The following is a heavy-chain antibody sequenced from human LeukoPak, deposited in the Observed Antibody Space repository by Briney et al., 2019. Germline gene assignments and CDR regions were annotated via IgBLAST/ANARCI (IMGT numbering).Heavy chain of an antibody. D-gene: IGHD3-10*01. CDR2: ISSSSSYI. V-gene: IGHV3-21*01. CDR3: ARDLWFGELSPYNWFDP. Sequence: GGSLRLSCAASGFTFSSYSMNWVRQAPGKGLEWVSSISSSSSYIYYADSVKGRFTISRDNAKNSLYLQMNSLRAEDTAVYYCARDLWFGELSPYNWFDPWGQGTLATVSS. CDR1: GFTFSSYS. J-gene: IGHJ5*02.